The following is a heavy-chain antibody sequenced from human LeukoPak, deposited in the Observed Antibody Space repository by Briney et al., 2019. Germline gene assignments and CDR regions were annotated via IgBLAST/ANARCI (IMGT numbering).Heavy chain of an antibody. CDR3: ARDQTYFSYFDL. V-gene: IGHV3-53*01. Sequence: GGSLRLSCAASGFTFSRYGIHWVRQAPGKGLEWVSVIYSGGRTSYADSVEGRFTISRDNSKNTLYLQMNSLRAEDTAVYYCARDQTYFSYFDLWGRGTLVTVSS. D-gene: IGHD2/OR15-2a*01. J-gene: IGHJ2*01. CDR1: GFTFSRYG. CDR2: IYSGGRT.